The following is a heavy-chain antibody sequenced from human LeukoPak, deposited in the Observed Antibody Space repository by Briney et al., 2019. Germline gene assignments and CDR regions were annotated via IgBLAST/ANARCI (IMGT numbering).Heavy chain of an antibody. CDR3: ARGVEMATIKAFDYFDY. D-gene: IGHD5-24*01. CDR1: GGSISSYY. J-gene: IGHJ4*02. V-gene: IGHV4-59*01. CDR2: IYYSGST. Sequence: PSETLSLTCTVSGGSISSYYWSWIRQPPGQGLEWIGYIYYSGSTNYNPSLKSRVTISVDTSKNQFSLKLSSVTAADTAVYYCARGVEMATIKAFDYFDYWGQGTLVTVSS.